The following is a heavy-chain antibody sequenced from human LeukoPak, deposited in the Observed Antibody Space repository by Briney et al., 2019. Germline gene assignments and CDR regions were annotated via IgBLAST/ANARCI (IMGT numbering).Heavy chain of an antibody. CDR3: AKSVGGIKSAFDI. J-gene: IGHJ3*02. CDR1: GFTFDDYA. V-gene: IGHV3-9*03. CDR2: ISWNSGSI. Sequence: GGSLRLSCAASGFTFDDYAMHWVRQAPGKGLEWVSGISWNSGSIGYADSVKGRFTISRDNAKNSLYLQMNSLRAEDMALYYCAKSVGGIKSAFDIWGQGTMVTVSS. D-gene: IGHD3-10*01.